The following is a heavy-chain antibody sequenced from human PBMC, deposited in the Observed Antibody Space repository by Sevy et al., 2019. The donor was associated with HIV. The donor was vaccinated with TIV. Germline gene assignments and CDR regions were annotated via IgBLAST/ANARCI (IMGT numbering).Heavy chain of an antibody. CDR3: AKGFCSGATCPRDYYYYGMDV. Sequence: GGSLRLSCSASEFTFSSYAMSWVRQAPGKGLEWVSSIRGSGSFTYYADFVKGRFIISRDNSKNTLSVQMNSLRAEDTAVYDWAKGFCSGATCPRDYYYYGMDVWGQGTTVTVSS. V-gene: IGHV3-23*01. J-gene: IGHJ6*02. CDR2: IRGSGSFT. CDR1: EFTFSSYA. D-gene: IGHD2-15*01.